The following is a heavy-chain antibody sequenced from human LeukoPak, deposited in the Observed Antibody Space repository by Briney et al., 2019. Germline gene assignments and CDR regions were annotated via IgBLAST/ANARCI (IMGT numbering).Heavy chain of an antibody. V-gene: IGHV3-21*01. D-gene: IGHD7-27*01. J-gene: IGHJ4*02. CDR2: IGSDSTYI. CDR1: GFTFSSYS. CDR3: ATGDGY. Sequence: KTGGSLRLSCAASGFTFSSYSMNWVRQAPGKGLEWVSSIGSDSTYIYYTDSVKGRFTISRDNAKNSLYLQMNSLRAEDTAVYYCATGDGYWGQGTLVTVSS.